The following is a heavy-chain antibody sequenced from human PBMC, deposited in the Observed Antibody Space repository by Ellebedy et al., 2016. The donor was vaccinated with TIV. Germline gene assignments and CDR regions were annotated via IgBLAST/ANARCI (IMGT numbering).Heavy chain of an antibody. CDR3: ARDDALDGGYLDS. V-gene: IGHV3-23*01. CDR2: ISGRVGST. J-gene: IGHJ4*02. Sequence: GESLKISCAASGFTFANYAMTWVRQAPGKGLEWFSSISGRVGSTSYTDSVKGRFTISRENSKNTLFLQMNNLGVKDTAMYYCARDDALDGGYLDSWGQGTLVTVSS. CDR1: GFTFANYA. D-gene: IGHD3-16*01.